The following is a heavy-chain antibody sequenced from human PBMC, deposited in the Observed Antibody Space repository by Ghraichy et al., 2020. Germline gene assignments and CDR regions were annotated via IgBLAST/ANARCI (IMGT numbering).Heavy chain of an antibody. J-gene: IGHJ6*02. D-gene: IGHD4/OR15-4a*01. CDR2: ISAYNGNT. Sequence: ASVKVSCKASGYTFTSYGISWVRQAPGQGLEWMGWISAYNGNTNYAQKLQGRVTMTTDTSTSTAYMELRSLRSDDTAVYYCARVWKSSSLYGATSRLYYYGMDVWGQGTTVTVSS. CDR3: ARVWKSSSLYGATSRLYYYGMDV. V-gene: IGHV1-18*04. CDR1: GYTFTSYG.